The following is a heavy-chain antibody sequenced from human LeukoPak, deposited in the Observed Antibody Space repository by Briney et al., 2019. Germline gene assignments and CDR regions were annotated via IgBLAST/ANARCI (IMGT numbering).Heavy chain of an antibody. CDR3: GPPGGYCSSTSCRILRRVPDY. J-gene: IGHJ4*02. CDR1: GFTFSSYA. V-gene: IGHV3-23*01. D-gene: IGHD2-2*01. Sequence: GGSLRLPCAASGFTFSSYAMSWVRQAPGKGLEGVSSISGRGGSTYYADSVKGRFTISRDNSKNTLYQQMNHLRAEDTDVYYCGPPGGYCSSTSCRILRRVPDYWGQGTLVSVSS. CDR2: ISGRGGST.